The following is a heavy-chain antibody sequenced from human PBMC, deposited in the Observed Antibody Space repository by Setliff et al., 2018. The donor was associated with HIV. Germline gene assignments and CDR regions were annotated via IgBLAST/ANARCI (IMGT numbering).Heavy chain of an antibody. J-gene: IGHJ4*02. CDR3: ATHCTSTSCYSAGLDY. V-gene: IGHV4-39*06. CDR1: GGSISSSSHY. Sequence: SETLSLTCTVSGGSISSSSHYWGWIRQPPGKGLEWIGEINHIGGNTNHNPSLKSRVTISIDTSKNQFTLNLNSVTAADTAVYYCATHCTSTSCYSAGLDYWGQGTLVTVSS. CDR2: INHIGGNT. D-gene: IGHD2-2*01.